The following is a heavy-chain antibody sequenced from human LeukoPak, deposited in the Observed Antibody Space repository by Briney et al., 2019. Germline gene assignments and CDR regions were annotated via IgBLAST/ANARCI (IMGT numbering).Heavy chain of an antibody. Sequence: GGSLRLSCAASGFTFSSYAMSWVRQAQGKGLEWVSAISGSGGSTYYADSVKGRFTISRDNSKNTLYLQMNSLRAEDTAVYYCAKGGTWGIAATSLDYWGQGTLVTVSS. D-gene: IGHD6-13*01. CDR1: GFTFSSYA. CDR3: AKGGTWGIAATSLDY. J-gene: IGHJ4*02. V-gene: IGHV3-23*01. CDR2: ISGSGGST.